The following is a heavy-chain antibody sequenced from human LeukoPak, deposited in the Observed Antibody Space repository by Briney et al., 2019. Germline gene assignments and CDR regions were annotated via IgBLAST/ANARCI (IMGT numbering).Heavy chain of an antibody. CDR3: ARGEAYYYDSSGYWVYYYYGMDV. CDR2: ISAYNGNT. CDR1: GYTFTSYG. J-gene: IGHJ6*02. V-gene: IGHV1-18*01. Sequence: ASVKVSCKASGYTFTSYGISWVRQAPGQGLEWMGWISAYNGNTNYAQKLQGRVTMTTDTSTSTAYMELRSLRSDDTAVYYCARGEAYYYDSSGYWVYYYYGMDVWGQGTMVTVSS. D-gene: IGHD3-22*01.